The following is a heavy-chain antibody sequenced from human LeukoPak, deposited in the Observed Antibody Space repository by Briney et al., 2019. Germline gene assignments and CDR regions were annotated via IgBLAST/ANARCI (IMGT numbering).Heavy chain of an antibody. Sequence: PSETLSLTCSVSGGSISSSDYYWGWIRQPPGKGMEWIGSIYYSGSTYSKPSLKSRVAISVDTSKNQFSLRLSSVTAADTAVYYCARRRLRPSIIIDYWGQGTLVTVSS. J-gene: IGHJ4*02. CDR1: GGSISSSDYY. CDR2: IYYSGST. V-gene: IGHV4-39*01. CDR3: ARRRLRPSIIIDY. D-gene: IGHD4-17*01.